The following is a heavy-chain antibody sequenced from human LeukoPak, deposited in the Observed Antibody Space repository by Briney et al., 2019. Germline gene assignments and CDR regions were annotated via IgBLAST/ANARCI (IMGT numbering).Heavy chain of an antibody. CDR3: ARAYETMILTI. D-gene: IGHD3-22*01. CDR1: GGSISSGGYF. J-gene: IGHJ4*02. V-gene: IGHV4-30-2*01. Sequence: PSETLSLTCAVSGGSISSGGYFWSWIRQPPGKGLEWIGYIYHSGSTYYNPSLKSRVTISVDRSKNQFSLKLSSVTAADTAVYYCARAYETMILTIWGQGTLVTVSS. CDR2: IYHSGST.